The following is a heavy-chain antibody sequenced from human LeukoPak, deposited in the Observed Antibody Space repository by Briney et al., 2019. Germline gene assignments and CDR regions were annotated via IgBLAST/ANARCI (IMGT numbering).Heavy chain of an antibody. CDR1: GGSISRYY. V-gene: IGHV4-4*07. Sequence: PSETLSLTCTVPGGSISRYYWSWIRQPAGKGLEWIGRIYTSGSTNYNPSLKSRVNMSVDTSKNQFSLKLSSVTAADTAVYYCARASPRVYSYGQRKYYFDYWGQGTLVTVSS. D-gene: IGHD5-18*01. J-gene: IGHJ4*02. CDR3: ARASPRVYSYGQRKYYFDY. CDR2: IYTSGST.